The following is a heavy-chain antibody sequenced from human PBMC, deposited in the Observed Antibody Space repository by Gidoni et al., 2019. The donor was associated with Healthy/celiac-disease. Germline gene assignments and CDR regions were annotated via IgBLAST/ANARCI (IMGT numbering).Heavy chain of an antibody. CDR1: GFTVSSNY. V-gene: IGHV3-66*01. CDR2: IYSGGST. Sequence: EVQLVEYGGGLVQPGGSLRLSCAASGFTVSSNYMSWVRQAPGKGLEWVSVIYSGGSTYYADSVKGRFTISRDNSKNTLYLQMNSLRAEDTAVYYCARVGRRCSGGSCYPGAFDIWGQGTMVTVSS. CDR3: ARVGRRCSGGSCYPGAFDI. D-gene: IGHD2-15*01. J-gene: IGHJ3*02.